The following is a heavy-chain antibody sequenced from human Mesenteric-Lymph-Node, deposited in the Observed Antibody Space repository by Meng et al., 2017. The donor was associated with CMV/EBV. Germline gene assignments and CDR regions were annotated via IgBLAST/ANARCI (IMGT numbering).Heavy chain of an antibody. CDR1: GYTFTSYG. V-gene: IGHV1-18*01. J-gene: IGHJ4*02. Sequence: VKVSCKASGYTFTSYGINWVRQAPGQGLEWMGWISGYNDDTNYAQNLKGRVTMTTDTSTSTAYMELRSLRSDDTAVYYCARDSGADYWGQGTLVTVSS. CDR2: ISGYNDDT. D-gene: IGHD1-1*01. CDR3: ARDSGADY.